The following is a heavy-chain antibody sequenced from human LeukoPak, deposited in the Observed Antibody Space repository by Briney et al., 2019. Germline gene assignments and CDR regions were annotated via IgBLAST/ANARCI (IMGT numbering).Heavy chain of an antibody. J-gene: IGHJ5*02. CDR2: INPSGGST. V-gene: IGHV1-46*01. D-gene: IGHD4-23*01. Sequence: ASVKVSCKASGYTFTSYYMHWVRQAPGQGLEWMGIINPSGGSTSYAQKFQGRVTMTRDTSTSTVYMELSSLRSEDTAVYYCARENDPGADYGGNSDALSNWFDPWGQGTLVTVSS. CDR3: ARENDPGADYGGNSDALSNWFDP. CDR1: GYTFTSYY.